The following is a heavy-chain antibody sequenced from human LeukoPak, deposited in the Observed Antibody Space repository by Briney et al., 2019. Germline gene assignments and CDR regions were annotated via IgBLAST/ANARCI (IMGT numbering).Heavy chain of an antibody. CDR1: GGSISSYY. CDR2: IYKSGSS. Sequence: SEALSLTCTVSGGSISSYYWNWIRLPPGKGLEWMGSIYKSGSSNYNPSLRSRVTISVDTSKTQFSLKLTSVTAADTAVYYCARGGYFDSPFDYWGQGTLVTVSS. CDR3: ARGGYFDSPFDY. J-gene: IGHJ4*02. D-gene: IGHD3-22*01. V-gene: IGHV4-59*01.